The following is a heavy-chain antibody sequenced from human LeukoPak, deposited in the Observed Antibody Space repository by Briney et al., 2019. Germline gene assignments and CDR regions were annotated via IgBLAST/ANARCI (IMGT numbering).Heavy chain of an antibody. V-gene: IGHV1-69*05. J-gene: IGHJ4*02. CDR2: IIPIFGTA. CDR1: GGTFSSYA. Sequence: ASVKVSCKASGGTFSSYANSWVRQAPGQGLEWMGGIIPIFGTANYAQKFQGRVTITTDESTSTAYMELSSLRSEDTAVYYCAREGEPYGGNSLQPGFDYWGQGTLVTVSS. CDR3: AREGEPYGGNSLQPGFDY. D-gene: IGHD4-23*01.